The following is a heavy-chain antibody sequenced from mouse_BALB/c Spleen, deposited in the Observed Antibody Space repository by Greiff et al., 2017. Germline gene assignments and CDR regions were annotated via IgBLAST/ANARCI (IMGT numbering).Heavy chain of an antibody. J-gene: IGHJ3*01. Sequence: QVQLQQSGAELVKPGASVKLSCKASGYTFTSYYMYWVKQRPGQGLEWIGEINPSNGGTNFNEKFKSKATLTVDKSSSTAYMQLSSLTSEDSAVYYCNVYGRGFAYWGQGTLVTVSA. D-gene: IGHD1-1*01. CDR1: GYTFTSYY. V-gene: IGHV1S81*02. CDR2: INPSNGGT. CDR3: NVYGRGFAY.